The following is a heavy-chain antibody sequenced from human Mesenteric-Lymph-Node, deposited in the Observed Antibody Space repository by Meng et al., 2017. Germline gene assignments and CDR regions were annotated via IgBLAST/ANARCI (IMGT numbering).Heavy chain of an antibody. CDR3: ATFPYPGEGDDY. D-gene: IGHD3-16*01. V-gene: IGHV1-2*02. CDR2: INPNSGGT. Sequence: VRRVQSGAGGKKPGASVKVSCKASGYTFTGYYMHWVRQAPGQGLEWMGWINPNSGGTNYAQKFQGRVTMTRDTSISTAYMELSRLRSDDTAVYYCATFPYPGEGDDYWGQGTLVTSPQ. J-gene: IGHJ4*02. CDR1: GYTFTGYY.